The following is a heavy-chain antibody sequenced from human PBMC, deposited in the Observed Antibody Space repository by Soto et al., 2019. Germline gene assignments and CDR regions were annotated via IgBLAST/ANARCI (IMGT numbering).Heavy chain of an antibody. J-gene: IGHJ4*02. Sequence: QVQLQESGPGLVKPSQTLSLTCTVSGGSISSGGYYWSWIRQHPGKGLEWIGYIYYSGSTYYNPSRKSRVTIAVDTSKNQFSLKLSSVTAADTAVYYCARGARNGSGTQRFDYWGQGTLVTVSS. CDR3: ARGARNGSGTQRFDY. V-gene: IGHV4-31*03. CDR1: GGSISSGGYY. CDR2: IYYSGST. D-gene: IGHD3-10*01.